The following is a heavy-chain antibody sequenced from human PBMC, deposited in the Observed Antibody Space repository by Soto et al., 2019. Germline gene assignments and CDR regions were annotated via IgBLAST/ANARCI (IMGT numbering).Heavy chain of an antibody. D-gene: IGHD2-15*01. CDR2: IGGNGVTT. V-gene: IGHV3-23*01. J-gene: IGHJ4*02. Sequence: EVQLLESGGGLVQPGGSLRLSCAASGFSIGSSAWSWVRQAPGKGLDWVSTIGGNGVTTFYADAVKGRFTISRDISMNTVFLQMSSLRAEDTALYYCAKSSRYCSGGGCFYYFDYCGQGTLVTVSS. CDR3: AKSSRYCSGGGCFYYFDY. CDR1: GFSIGSSA.